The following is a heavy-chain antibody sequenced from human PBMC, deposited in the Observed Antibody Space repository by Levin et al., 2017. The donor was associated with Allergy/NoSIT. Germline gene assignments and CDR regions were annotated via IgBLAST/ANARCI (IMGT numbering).Heavy chain of an antibody. J-gene: IGHJ4*02. D-gene: IGHD4-17*01. Sequence: PSETLSLTCTVSGGSISSGSYYWSWIRQPAGKGLEWIGRIYTSGSTNYNPSLKSRVTISVDTSKNQFSLKLSSVTAADTAVYYCARYPDYGDFYFDYWGQGTLVTVSS. V-gene: IGHV4-61*02. CDR2: IYTSGST. CDR1: GGSISSGSYY. CDR3: ARYPDYGDFYFDY.